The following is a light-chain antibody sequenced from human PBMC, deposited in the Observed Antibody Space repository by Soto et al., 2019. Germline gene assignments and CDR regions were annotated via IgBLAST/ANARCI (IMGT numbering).Light chain of an antibody. CDR1: QSISSY. CDR3: QQSYSTRVT. V-gene: IGKV1-39*01. J-gene: IGKJ5*01. CDR2: AAS. Sequence: DIQMTQSPSSLSASVGDRVTITCRASQSISSYLNWYQQKPGKAPKLLIYAASSLQSGVPSRFSGSGSGTDFTLTISSLQPEDFATYYCQQSYSTRVTFGQGXXLEIK.